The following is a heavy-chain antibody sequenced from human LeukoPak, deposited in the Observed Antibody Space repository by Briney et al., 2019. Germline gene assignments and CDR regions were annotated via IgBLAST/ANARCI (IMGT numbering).Heavy chain of an antibody. CDR2: IIPIFGTA. Sequence: GASVKVSCKASGYTFTSYAISWVRQAPGQGLEWMGGIIPIFGTANYAQKFQGRVTITADESTSTAYMELSSLRSEDTAVYYCARSERVIFQYYYYYMDVWGKGTTVTISS. CDR1: GYTFTSYA. V-gene: IGHV1-69*13. D-gene: IGHD2-15*01. J-gene: IGHJ6*03. CDR3: ARSERVIFQYYYYYMDV.